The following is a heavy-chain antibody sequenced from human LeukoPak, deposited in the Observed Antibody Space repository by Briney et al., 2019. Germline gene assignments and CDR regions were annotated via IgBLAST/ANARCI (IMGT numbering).Heavy chain of an antibody. Sequence: PGGSLRLSCAASGFTFSSYWMHWVRQAPGKGLVWVSRINSDGSSTSYADSMKGRFTISRDNAKNTLYLQMNSLRAEDTAVYYCARGGGSGSYYVGDYTDVWGKGTTVTVSS. CDR2: INSDGSST. D-gene: IGHD3-10*01. V-gene: IGHV3-74*01. J-gene: IGHJ6*03. CDR1: GFTFSSYW. CDR3: ARGGGSGSYYVGDYTDV.